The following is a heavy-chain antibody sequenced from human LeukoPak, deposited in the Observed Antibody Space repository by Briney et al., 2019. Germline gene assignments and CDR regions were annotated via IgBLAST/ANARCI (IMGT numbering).Heavy chain of an antibody. D-gene: IGHD6-13*01. CDR3: ASTHSSSWIAYYYGMDV. CDR2: IYSGGST. CDR1: GFTVSSNY. J-gene: IGHJ6*02. Sequence: GGSLRLSCAASGFTVSSNYMSWVRQAPGKGLEWVSVIYSGGSTYYADSVKGRFTISRDNSKNTLYLQMNSLRAEDTAVYYCASTHSSSWIAYYYGMDVWGQGTTVTVSS. V-gene: IGHV3-66*01.